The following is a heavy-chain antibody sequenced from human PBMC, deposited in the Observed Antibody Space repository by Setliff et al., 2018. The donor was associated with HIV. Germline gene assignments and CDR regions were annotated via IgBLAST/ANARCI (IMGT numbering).Heavy chain of an antibody. Sequence: ASVKVSCKTSRYSFTAYYIHWVRQAPGQGLEWMGWINPDSGGTKYAQKFQGRVTMSRDTSISTAYMELNSLKTEDTAVYYCIWSGSSGLYYFDHWGQGTLVTVSS. CDR2: INPDSGGT. J-gene: IGHJ4*02. CDR3: IWSGSSGLYYFDH. V-gene: IGHV1-2*02. D-gene: IGHD3-22*01. CDR1: RYSFTAYY.